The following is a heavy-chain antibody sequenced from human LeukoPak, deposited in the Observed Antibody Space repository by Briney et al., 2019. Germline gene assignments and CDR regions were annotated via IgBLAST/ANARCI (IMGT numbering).Heavy chain of an antibody. V-gene: IGHV3-23*01. D-gene: IGHD3/OR15-3a*01. J-gene: IGHJ3*02. CDR2: ISASGGST. CDR1: GFTFSNYA. CDR3: VREGPRGLAFDI. Sequence: GGSLRLSCTVSGFTFSNYAMAWVRQAPGKGLEWVSGISASGGSTFYADSVKGRFTISRDNSKNTLYLQMNGLRVEDTAVYYCVREGPRGLAFDIWGQGTMVTVSS.